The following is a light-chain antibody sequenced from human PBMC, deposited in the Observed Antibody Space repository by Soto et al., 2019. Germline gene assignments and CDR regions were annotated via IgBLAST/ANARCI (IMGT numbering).Light chain of an antibody. CDR1: QSVSSSY. V-gene: IGKV3-20*01. CDR3: PQYGSSPPYT. CDR2: GAS. J-gene: IGKJ2*01. Sequence: EIVLTQSPGTLSLSPGERATLSCRASQSVSSSYLAWYQQKPGQAPRLVIYGASSRATGIPDRFSGSGSGTDFTLTISRLEPEDFAVYYCPQYGSSPPYTFGQGTKLEIK.